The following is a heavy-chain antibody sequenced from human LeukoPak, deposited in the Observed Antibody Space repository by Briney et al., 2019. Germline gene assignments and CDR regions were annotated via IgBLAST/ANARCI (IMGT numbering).Heavy chain of an antibody. Sequence: SETLSLTCAVYGGSFSGYYWSWIRQPPGKGLEWIGEINHSGSTNYNPSLKSRVTISVDTSKYQFSLKLSSVTAADTAVYYCARGGYSGSKLGYWGQGTLVTVSS. D-gene: IGHD1-26*01. V-gene: IGHV4-34*01. J-gene: IGHJ4*02. CDR2: INHSGST. CDR1: GGSFSGYY. CDR3: ARGGYSGSKLGY.